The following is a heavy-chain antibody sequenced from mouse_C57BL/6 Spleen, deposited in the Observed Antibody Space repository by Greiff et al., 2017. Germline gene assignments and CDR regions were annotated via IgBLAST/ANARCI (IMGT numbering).Heavy chain of an antibody. J-gene: IGHJ1*03. CDR3: AREITTVVANWYSDV. CDR2: ISYDGSN. V-gene: IGHV3-6*01. D-gene: IGHD1-1*01. Sequence: EVKLQESGPGLVKPSQSLSLTCSVTGYSITSGYYWNWIRQFPGNKLEWMGYISYDGSNNYNPSLKNRISITRDTSKNQFFLKLNSVTTEDTATYYCAREITTVVANWYSDVWGTETT. CDR1: GYSITSGYY.